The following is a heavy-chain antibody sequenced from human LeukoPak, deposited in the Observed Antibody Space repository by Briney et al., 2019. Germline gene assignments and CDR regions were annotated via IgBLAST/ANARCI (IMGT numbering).Heavy chain of an antibody. CDR2: IYGSGSA. V-gene: IGHV4-4*07. CDR3: ARKSSSWGNFAY. J-gene: IGHJ4*02. D-gene: IGHD6-13*01. Sequence: SETLSLTCTVPGGSTSGYYWSWIRQPAGQGLGWIGRIYGSGSATYNTSLKRRATISVDTSKNQFSLKLSSVAAADTAVYYCARKSSSWGNFAYWGQGTLVTVSS. CDR1: GGSTSGYY.